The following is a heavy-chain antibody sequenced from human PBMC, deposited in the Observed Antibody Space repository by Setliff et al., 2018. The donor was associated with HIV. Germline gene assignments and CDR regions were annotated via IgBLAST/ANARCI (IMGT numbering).Heavy chain of an antibody. D-gene: IGHD3-10*01. CDR1: GFTFSSYW. Sequence: PGGSLRLSCAASGFTFSSYWMHWVRQAPGKGLVWVSRINSDGSSTSYADSVKGRFTISRDNAKNTLYLQIHSLRVEDTAVYYCALRGDRGPYWGQGTLVTVSS. CDR2: INSDGSST. CDR3: ALRGDRGPY. V-gene: IGHV3-74*01. J-gene: IGHJ4*02.